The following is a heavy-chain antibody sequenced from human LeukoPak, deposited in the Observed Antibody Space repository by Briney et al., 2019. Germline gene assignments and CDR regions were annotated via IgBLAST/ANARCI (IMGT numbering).Heavy chain of an antibody. CDR1: GFTFSSHE. V-gene: IGHV3-48*03. CDR3: ARVKGSGWYKVDY. J-gene: IGHJ4*02. CDR2: ISSSGSTI. Sequence: PGGSLRLSCAASGFTFSSHEMKWVRQAPGKGLEWVSYISSSGSTIYYADSVKGRFTISRDNAKNSLYLQMNSLRAEDTAVYYCARVKGSGWYKVDYWGQGTLVTVSS. D-gene: IGHD6-19*01.